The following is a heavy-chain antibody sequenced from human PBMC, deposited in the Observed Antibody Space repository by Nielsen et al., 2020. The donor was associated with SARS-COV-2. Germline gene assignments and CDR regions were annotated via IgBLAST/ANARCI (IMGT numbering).Heavy chain of an antibody. Sequence: GGSLRLSCAASGFTFNSYDMHWVRQATGKGLEWVPTIRVTGDTNYSGSVRGRFTISRESAKNSLYLQMNSLRAEDTALYHCARVSAYDILTGYYNYFDYWGQGTLVTVSS. CDR3: ARVSAYDILTGYYNYFDY. V-gene: IGHV3-13*04. J-gene: IGHJ4*02. CDR1: GFTFNSYD. D-gene: IGHD3-9*01. CDR2: IRVTGDT.